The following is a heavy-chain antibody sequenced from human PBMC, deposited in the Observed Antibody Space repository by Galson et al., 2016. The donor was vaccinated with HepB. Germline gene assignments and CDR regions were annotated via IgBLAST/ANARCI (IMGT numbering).Heavy chain of an antibody. Sequence: CAISGDSVSNSSAAWNWIRQSPSRGLEWLGRTYSRSKWYNDYAESLRGRITINPDTAKNQVSLHLDSVTPDDSAIYYCARDHTAGWFNWIDTWGQGTLVTVSS. V-gene: IGHV6-1*01. CDR2: TYSRSKWYN. D-gene: IGHD6-19*01. CDR1: GDSVSNSSAA. CDR3: ARDHTAGWFNWIDT. J-gene: IGHJ5*02.